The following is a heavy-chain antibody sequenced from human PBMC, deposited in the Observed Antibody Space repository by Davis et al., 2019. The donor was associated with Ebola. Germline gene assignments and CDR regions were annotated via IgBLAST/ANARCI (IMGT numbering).Heavy chain of an antibody. J-gene: IGHJ4*02. V-gene: IGHV5-51*01. CDR3: ARRLYCSSTSCQSGWYFDY. Sequence: GESLKISCKGSGYSFTSYWIGWVRQMPGKGLEWMGIIYPGDSDTRYSPSFQGQVTISADKSISTAYLQWSSLKASDTAMYYCARRLYCSSTSCQSGWYFDYWGQGTLVTVSS. D-gene: IGHD2-2*01. CDR2: IYPGDSDT. CDR1: GYSFTSYW.